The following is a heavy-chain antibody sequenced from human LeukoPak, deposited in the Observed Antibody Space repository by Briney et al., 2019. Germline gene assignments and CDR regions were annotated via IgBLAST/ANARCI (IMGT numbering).Heavy chain of an antibody. Sequence: QSGGSLRLSCAASGFTFSSYGMHWVRQAPGKWLEWVAVISYDGSNKYYADSVKGRFTISRDNSKNTLYLQMNSLRAEDTAVYYCAKNEAAAGLDYWGQGTLVTVSS. D-gene: IGHD6-13*01. CDR3: AKNEAAAGLDY. CDR1: GFTFSSYG. CDR2: ISYDGSNK. J-gene: IGHJ4*02. V-gene: IGHV3-30*18.